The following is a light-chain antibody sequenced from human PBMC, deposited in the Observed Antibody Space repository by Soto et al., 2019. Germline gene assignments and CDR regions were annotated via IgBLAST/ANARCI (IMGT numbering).Light chain of an antibody. Sequence: DIQITQSPSSLSSSVEDIFTITCRASQSISSYLNWYQQKPGKAPKLVIYAASSLQSGVPSRFSGSGSGTDFTLTISCLQSEDFATYYCQQYYSYPRTFGQGTKV. CDR1: QSISSY. V-gene: IGKV1-39*01. J-gene: IGKJ1*01. CDR2: AAS. CDR3: QQYYSYPRT.